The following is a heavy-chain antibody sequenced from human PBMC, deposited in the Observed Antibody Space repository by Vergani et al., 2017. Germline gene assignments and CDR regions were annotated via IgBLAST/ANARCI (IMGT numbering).Heavy chain of an antibody. V-gene: IGHV3-30-3*01. D-gene: IGHD3-3*01. CDR3: ARGTLYYDLWSGYYTPFDY. CDR2: ISYDGSNK. CDR1: GFTFSSYA. J-gene: IGHJ4*02. Sequence: QVQLVESGGGVVQPGRSLRLSCAASGFTFSSYAMHWVRQAPGKGLEWVAVISYDGSNKYYADSVKGRFTISRDNSKNTLYLQMNSLRAEDTAVYYCARGTLYYDLWSGYYTPFDYWGQGTLVTVSS.